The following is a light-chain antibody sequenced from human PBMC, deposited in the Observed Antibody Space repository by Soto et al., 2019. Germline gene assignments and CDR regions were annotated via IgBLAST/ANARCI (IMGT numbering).Light chain of an antibody. J-gene: IGKJ5*01. V-gene: IGKV3-20*01. CDR2: GAS. CDR3: QQCGSSPRT. CDR1: QSVSSSY. Sequence: EIVLTQSPGTLSLSPGERATLSCRASQSVSSSYLAWYQQKPGQAPRLLIYGASSRATGIPDRFSGSGSGTDFTLTISRLEPEDFAVYYCQQCGSSPRTFGQGTRLEIK.